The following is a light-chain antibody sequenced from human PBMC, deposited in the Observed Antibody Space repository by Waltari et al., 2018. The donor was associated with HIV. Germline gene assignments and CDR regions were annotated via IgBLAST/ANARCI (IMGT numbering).Light chain of an antibody. CDR3: QQYDTYPLT. CDR2: SAS. CDR1: QGIGSS. Sequence: DIQLTQSLSFLSASIGARVTITCRAAQGIGSSLAWYQAKPGRAPKLLVYSASILQAGVPLRFGGSGSGTEFTLTVSSLQPEDFAAYYCQQYDTYPLTFGGGTKVEIK. V-gene: IGKV1-9*01. J-gene: IGKJ4*01.